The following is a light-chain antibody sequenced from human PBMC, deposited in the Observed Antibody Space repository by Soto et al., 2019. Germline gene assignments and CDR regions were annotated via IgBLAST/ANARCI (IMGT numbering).Light chain of an antibody. CDR2: WAS. V-gene: IGKV4-1*01. CDR3: QQYYSIPFT. J-gene: IGKJ4*01. CDR1: QSVLYSSNNKNY. Sequence: DIVMTQSPDSLAVSLGERATINCKSSQSVLYSSNNKNYLAWYQQKPGQPPKLLIYWASTRESGVPDRFSGSGSVTDFTLTISRLQAEDVAVYCCQQYYSIPFTFGGGTKVEIK.